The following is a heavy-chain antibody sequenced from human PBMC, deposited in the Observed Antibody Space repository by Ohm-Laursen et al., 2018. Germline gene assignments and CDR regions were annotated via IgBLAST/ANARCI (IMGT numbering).Heavy chain of an antibody. CDR3: TRQPYDADAFDI. Sequence: SLRLSCAVSGFTFSGSAIHWVRQPSGKGLEWVGRIRSRTNSYATTYSASVKGRFTISRDDSKNTAYLQMNSLKTEDTAVYYCTRQPYDADAFDIWGQGTMVTVSS. J-gene: IGHJ3*02. CDR1: GFTFSGSA. V-gene: IGHV3-73*01. CDR2: IRSRTNSYAT. D-gene: IGHD3-22*01.